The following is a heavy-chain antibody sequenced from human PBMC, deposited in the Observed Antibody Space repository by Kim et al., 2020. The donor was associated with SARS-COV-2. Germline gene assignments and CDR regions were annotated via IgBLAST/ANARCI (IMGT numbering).Heavy chain of an antibody. V-gene: IGHV3-30-3*01. CDR1: GFTFSSYA. J-gene: IGHJ4*02. CDR3: ARGSGRRITIFGVVIEGSIDY. D-gene: IGHD3-3*01. CDR2: ISYDGSNK. Sequence: GGSLRLSCAASGFTFSSYAMHWVRQAPGKGLEWVAVISYDGSNKYYADSVKGRFTISRDNSKNTLYLQMNSLRAEDTAVYYCARGSGRRITIFGVVIEGSIDYWGQGTLVTVSS.